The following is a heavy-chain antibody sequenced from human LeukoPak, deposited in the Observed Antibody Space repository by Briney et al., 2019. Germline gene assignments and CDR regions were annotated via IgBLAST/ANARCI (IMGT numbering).Heavy chain of an antibody. CDR2: INPGGAAT. D-gene: IGHD3-3*01. V-gene: IGHV1-46*01. CDR1: GYTLTTYY. Sequence: ASVKVSCKASGYTLTTYYIHWVRQAPGQGLEWMGMINPGGAATSYAQQFQGRVTMTRDTSTSTVYMELSSLRSEDSAMYYCARGGTTIFGVGQTNWFDPWGQGTPVTVSS. CDR3: ARGGTTIFGVGQTNWFDP. J-gene: IGHJ5*02.